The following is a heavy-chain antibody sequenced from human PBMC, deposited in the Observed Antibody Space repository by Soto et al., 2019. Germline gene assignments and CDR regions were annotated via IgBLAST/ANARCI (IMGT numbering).Heavy chain of an antibody. CDR3: AREGGESSDGLYYFDS. D-gene: IGHD3-16*01. CDR2: IYYSGNT. CDR1: GGSTSSDNY. V-gene: IGHV4-30-4*01. J-gene: IGHJ4*02. Sequence: QVQLQESGPGLVKPSQTLSLTCTVSGGSTSSDNYWSWTRQPPGKGLEWIGHIYYSGNTDYNPSLKSRLAISIDTSKNQFSLKLSSVTAADTAVYFCAREGGESSDGLYYFDSWGQGSLVTVSS.